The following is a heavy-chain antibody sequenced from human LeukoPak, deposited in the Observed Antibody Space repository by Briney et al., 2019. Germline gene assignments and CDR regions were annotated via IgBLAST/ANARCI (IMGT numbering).Heavy chain of an antibody. CDR3: ARHFDI. Sequence: SEALSLTCTVSGVSIISSSCDWGWIRQPPGKGLEWIGSINYSGSTDYNPSLKSRVTISVDASKNQFSLKMSSVTAADTAVYYCARHFDIWGQGTLVTVSS. V-gene: IGHV4-39*01. CDR1: GVSIISSSCD. CDR2: INYSGST. J-gene: IGHJ4*02.